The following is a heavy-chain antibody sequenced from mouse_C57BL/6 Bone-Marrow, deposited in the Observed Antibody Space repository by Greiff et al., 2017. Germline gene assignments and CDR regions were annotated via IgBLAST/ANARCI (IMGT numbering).Heavy chain of an antibody. J-gene: IGHJ4*01. CDR3: ARHEALPMSTKAMDY. D-gene: IGHD2-4*01. CDR1: GFTFSSYG. Sequence: EVLLVESGGDLVKPGGSLKLSCAASGFTFSSYGMSWVRQTPDKRLEWVATISSGGSYTYYPDSVKGRFTISRDNAKNTLYLQMSSLKSEDTARYYCARHEALPMSTKAMDYWGQGTSVTVSS. V-gene: IGHV5-6*01. CDR2: ISSGGSYT.